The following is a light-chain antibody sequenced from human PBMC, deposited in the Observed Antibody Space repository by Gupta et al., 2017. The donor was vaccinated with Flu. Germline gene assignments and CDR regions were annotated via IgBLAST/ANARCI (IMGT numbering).Light chain of an antibody. CDR3: QHYHNWPPWT. CDR1: QSVSSD. Sequence: EIVMTQSPATLSLSPGERAPLSCRASQSVSSDLAWYQQKFGQAPRLLIYGASTGATGVPARFSGSGSGTDFTLTISSLQSEDFALYYCQHYHNWPPWTFGQGTKVEV. V-gene: IGKV3-15*01. CDR2: GAS. J-gene: IGKJ1*01.